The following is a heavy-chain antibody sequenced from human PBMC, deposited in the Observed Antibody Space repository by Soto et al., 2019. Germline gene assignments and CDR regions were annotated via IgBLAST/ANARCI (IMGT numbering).Heavy chain of an antibody. Sequence: ASVKVSCKASGYAFSSYDIHWVRQATGQGLEWMGWMNPNSGNTGYAQKFQGRVTMTRNTSISTAYMELSSLRSEDTAVYYCTREAYVVVTHMDVWGQGTTVTVSS. J-gene: IGHJ6*02. CDR3: TREAYVVVTHMDV. CDR2: MNPNSGNT. D-gene: IGHD2-21*02. CDR1: GYAFSSYD. V-gene: IGHV1-8*01.